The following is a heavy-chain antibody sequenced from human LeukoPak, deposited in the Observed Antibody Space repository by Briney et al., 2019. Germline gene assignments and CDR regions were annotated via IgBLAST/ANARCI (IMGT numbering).Heavy chain of an antibody. V-gene: IGHV3-66*02. D-gene: IGHD5-12*01. CDR2: ISSGGTP. J-gene: IGHJ4*02. CDR3: ARGGAGYAFDY. CDR1: GFTVSTNY. Sequence: GGSLRLSCAASGFTVSTNYMSWVRQAPGKGLEWVSVISSGGTPYYADSVKGRFTISRDSSENTLYLQMHSLRAEDTAVYYCARGGAGYAFDYWGQGTLVTVSS.